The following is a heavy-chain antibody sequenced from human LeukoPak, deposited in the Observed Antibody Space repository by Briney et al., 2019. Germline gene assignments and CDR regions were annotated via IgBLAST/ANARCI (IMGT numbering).Heavy chain of an antibody. CDR1: GFTFDDYA. CDR2: ISWNSGSI. CDR3: AKYQCGGDCYSDNYFDY. D-gene: IGHD2-21*02. Sequence: GGSLRPSCAASGFTFDDYAMHWVRQAPGKGLEWVSGISWNSGSIGYADSVKGRFAISRDNAKNSLYLQMNSLRAEDTALYYCAKYQCGGDCYSDNYFDYWGQGTLVTVSS. V-gene: IGHV3-9*01. J-gene: IGHJ4*02.